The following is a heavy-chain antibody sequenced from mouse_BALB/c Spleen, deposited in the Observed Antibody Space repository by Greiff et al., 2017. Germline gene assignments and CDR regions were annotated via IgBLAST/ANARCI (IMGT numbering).Heavy chain of an antibody. CDR1: GYTFSSYW. CDR3: ACWDGYRAMDY. J-gene: IGHJ4*01. V-gene: IGHV1-9*01. CDR2: ILPGSCST. Sequence: VQLQQSGAELMKPGASVKISCKATGYTFSSYWIEWVKQRPGHGLEWIGEILPGSCSTNYNEKFKGKATFTADTSSNTAYMQLSSLTSEDSAVCYCACWDGYRAMDYWGQGTSVTVSS. D-gene: IGHD2-3*01.